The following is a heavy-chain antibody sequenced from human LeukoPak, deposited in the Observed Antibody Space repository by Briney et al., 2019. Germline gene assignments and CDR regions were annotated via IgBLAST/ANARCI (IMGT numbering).Heavy chain of an antibody. CDR1: GGSINSSSYY. CDR3: ARGPYHVDTAMVKIGYFDY. D-gene: IGHD5-18*01. Sequence: SETLSLTCTVSGGSINSSSYYWGWIRQPPGKGLEWIGSIHYSGTIYYNPSLKSRVTISVDTPKNQFSLKLSSVTAADTAVYYCARGPYHVDTAMVKIGYFDYWGQGTLVTVSS. CDR2: IHYSGTI. J-gene: IGHJ4*02. V-gene: IGHV4-39*07.